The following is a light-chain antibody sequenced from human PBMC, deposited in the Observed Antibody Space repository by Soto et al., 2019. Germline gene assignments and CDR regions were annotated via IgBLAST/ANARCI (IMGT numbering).Light chain of an antibody. CDR2: DTS. V-gene: IGKV3-20*01. J-gene: IGKJ4*01. Sequence: EIVLTQSPGTLSLSVGERVTLSCRASQSVSSYLAWYQQTPGQAPRLLIYDTSNRATGPPDRFSGSGSGTDFTLTISRLEPEDFTVYYCQQYGSSPLTFGGGTTVEIK. CDR3: QQYGSSPLT. CDR1: QSVSSY.